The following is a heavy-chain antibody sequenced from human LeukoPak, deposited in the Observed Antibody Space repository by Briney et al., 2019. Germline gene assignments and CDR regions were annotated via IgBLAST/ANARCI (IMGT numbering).Heavy chain of an antibody. Sequence: GGSLRLSCVASGFSFSSHWMSWVRQAPGKGLEWVANINQHGGEEYYVDSAKGRFTVSRGNAKNSLYLQVNSLRVEDTAVYFCARDGVAPGIYFDSWGQGTLVTVSS. CDR1: GFSFSSHW. CDR3: ARDGVAPGIYFDS. J-gene: IGHJ4*02. V-gene: IGHV3-7*05. CDR2: INQHGGEE. D-gene: IGHD2-2*01.